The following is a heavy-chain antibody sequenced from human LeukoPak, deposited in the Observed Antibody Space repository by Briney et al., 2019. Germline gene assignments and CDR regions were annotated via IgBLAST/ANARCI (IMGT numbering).Heavy chain of an antibody. CDR3: ARGALLWFGDRMEYYFDY. CDR2: IYYSGST. Sequence: PSETLSLTCTVSGGSMSSYYWSWIRQPPGKGLEWIGYIYYSGSTNYNPSLKSRGTISVDTSKNQLSLKLSSMTAADTAVYYCARGALLWFGDRMEYYFDYWGQGTLLTVSS. CDR1: GGSMSSYY. J-gene: IGHJ4*02. V-gene: IGHV4-59*01. D-gene: IGHD3-10*01.